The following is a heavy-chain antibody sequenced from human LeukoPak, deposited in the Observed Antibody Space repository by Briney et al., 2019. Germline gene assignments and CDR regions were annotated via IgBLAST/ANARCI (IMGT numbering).Heavy chain of an antibody. V-gene: IGHV4-39*07. D-gene: IGHD3-3*01. CDR3: ARIRLEAGDFDY. J-gene: IGHJ4*02. CDR1: GGSISSSSYY. CDR2: IYYSGST. Sequence: SETLSLTCTVSGGSISSSSYYWGWIRQPPGKGLEWIGSIYYSGSTYYNPSLKSRVTISVDTSKNQFSLKLSSVTAADTAVYYCARIRLEAGDFDYWGQGTLVTVSS.